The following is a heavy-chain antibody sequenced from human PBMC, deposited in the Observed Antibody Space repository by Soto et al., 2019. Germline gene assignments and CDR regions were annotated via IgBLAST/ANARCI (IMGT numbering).Heavy chain of an antibody. Sequence: ASVKVSCKAPGYSFTDYHIHWVRQAPGQGLEWLGRINPKSGGTSTAQKFQGWVTMTTDTSISTASMELTRLTSDDTAIYYCARGDSTDCSNGVCSFFYNHDMDVWGQGTTVTVSS. CDR1: GYSFTDYH. V-gene: IGHV1-2*04. J-gene: IGHJ6*02. CDR3: ARGDSTDCSNGVCSFFYNHDMDV. D-gene: IGHD2-8*01. CDR2: INPKSGGT.